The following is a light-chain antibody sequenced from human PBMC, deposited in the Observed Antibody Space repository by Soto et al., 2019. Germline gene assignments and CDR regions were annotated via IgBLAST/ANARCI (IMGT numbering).Light chain of an antibody. J-gene: IGKJ4*01. CDR3: QQAYSIPPN. CDR1: ESISRS. V-gene: IGKV1-39*01. Sequence: DIQMTQSPSSLSASVGDRVTITCRASESISRSLNWYQQEPRKVPKLLIYGASSLQSGVPSRFSGSGSGTVFTLTITSLQPEDFATYYCQQAYSIPPNFGGGNRVEIK. CDR2: GAS.